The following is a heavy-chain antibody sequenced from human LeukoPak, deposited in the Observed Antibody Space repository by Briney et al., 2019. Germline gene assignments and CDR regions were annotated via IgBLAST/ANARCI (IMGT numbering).Heavy chain of an antibody. J-gene: IGHJ4*02. V-gene: IGHV3-64D*06. CDR3: VKDLYYGSGSYYPALDY. Sequence: PGGSLRLFCSASGFPFSSYAMHWVRQAPGRGLEYVSSISSNGGSTYYADSVKGRFTISRDKSKNTLYLQMSSLRAEDTAVYYCVKDLYYGSGSYYPALDYWGQGTLVTVSS. D-gene: IGHD3-10*01. CDR1: GFPFSSYA. CDR2: ISSNGGST.